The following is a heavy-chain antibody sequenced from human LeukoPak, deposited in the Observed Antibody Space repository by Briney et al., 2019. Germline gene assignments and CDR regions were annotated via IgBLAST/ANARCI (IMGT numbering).Heavy chain of an antibody. V-gene: IGHV3-30*02. Sequence: GGSLRLSCAASGFTFSSYGMHWVRQAPGKGLEWVAFIRYDGSNKYYADSVKGRFTISRDNSKNTLYLQMNSLRAEDTAVYYCARAMFGEGYYYYMDVWGKGTTVTISS. J-gene: IGHJ6*03. CDR1: GFTFSSYG. CDR3: ARAMFGEGYYYYMDV. CDR2: IRYDGSNK. D-gene: IGHD3-10*02.